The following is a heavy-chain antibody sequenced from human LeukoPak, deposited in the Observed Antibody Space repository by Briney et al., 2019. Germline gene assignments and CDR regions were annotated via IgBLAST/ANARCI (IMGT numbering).Heavy chain of an antibody. CDR2: IYSGGST. V-gene: IGHV3-66*01. Sequence: PGGSLRLSCAASGFTVSSNYMSWVRQAPGKGLEWVSVIYSGGSTYYADSVKGRFTISRDNSKNTLYLQMNSLRAEDTAVYCCARYPSYGLYFDYWGQGTLVTVSS. CDR1: GFTVSSNY. J-gene: IGHJ4*02. CDR3: ARYPSYGLYFDY. D-gene: IGHD4-17*01.